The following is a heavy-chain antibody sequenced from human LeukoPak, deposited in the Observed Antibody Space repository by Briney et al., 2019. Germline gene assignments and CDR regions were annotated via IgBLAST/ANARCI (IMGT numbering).Heavy chain of an antibody. CDR3: ARRRGCQLLPGYWFDP. V-gene: IGHV5-51*01. D-gene: IGHD2-2*01. Sequence: GESLKISCKGSGYSFTSYWIGWVRQMPGKGLEWMGSIYPGDSDTRYSPSFRGQVTISADKSISTAYLQWSSLKASDTAMYYCARRRGCQLLPGYWFDPWGQGTLVTVSS. J-gene: IGHJ5*02. CDR2: IYPGDSDT. CDR1: GYSFTSYW.